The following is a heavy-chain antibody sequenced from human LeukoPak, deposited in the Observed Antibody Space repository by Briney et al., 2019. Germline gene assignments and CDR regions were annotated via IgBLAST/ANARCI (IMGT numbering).Heavy chain of an antibody. CDR2: MSGSGGST. J-gene: IGHJ4*02. D-gene: IGHD6-19*01. Sequence: SGGSLRLSCAASGFTFSSYAMSWVRQAPGKGLEWVSAMSGSGGSTYYADSVKGRFAISRDNSKNTLYLQMNSLRAEDTAVYYCAKAAVAYPKDFDYWGQGTLVTVSS. CDR1: GFTFSSYA. V-gene: IGHV3-23*01. CDR3: AKAAVAYPKDFDY.